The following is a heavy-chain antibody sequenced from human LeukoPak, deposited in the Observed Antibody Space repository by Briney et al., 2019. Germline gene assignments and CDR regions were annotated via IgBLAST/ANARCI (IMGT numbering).Heavy chain of an antibody. CDR3: AEDFYDSSGSRYDY. J-gene: IGHJ4*02. D-gene: IGHD3-22*01. CDR2: IDGGGGRT. Sequence: GGSLRLSCTASGFAFSSYAVSWVRQAPGVGLEWVSAIDGGGGRTWHADSVRGRFTISRDNSKNTLFMQMNSLRAEDTAVYYCAEDFYDSSGSRYDYWGQGTLVTVSS. CDR1: GFAFSSYA. V-gene: IGHV3-23*01.